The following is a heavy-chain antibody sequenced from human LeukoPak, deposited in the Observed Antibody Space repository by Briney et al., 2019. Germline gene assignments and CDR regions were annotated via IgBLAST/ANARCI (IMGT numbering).Heavy chain of an antibody. CDR1: GGSISSGSHY. Sequence: SETLSLTCTVSGGSISSGSHYWSWIRQPAGKGLEWIGRIYTSGSTNYNPSLKSRVTISVDTSKNQFSLKLSSVTAADTAVYYCARAGKTYYDFWSGSTLREDWFDPWGQGTLVTVSS. CDR2: IYTSGST. CDR3: ARAGKTYYDFWSGSTLREDWFDP. D-gene: IGHD3-3*01. J-gene: IGHJ5*02. V-gene: IGHV4-61*02.